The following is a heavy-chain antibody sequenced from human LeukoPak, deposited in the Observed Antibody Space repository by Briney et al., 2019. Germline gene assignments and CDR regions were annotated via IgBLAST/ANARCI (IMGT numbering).Heavy chain of an antibody. CDR1: GFTFSSYG. V-gene: IGHV3-30*02. CDR2: IRYDGSNK. Sequence: GGSLRLSCAASGFTFSSYGMHWVRQAPGKGLEWVAFIRYDGSNKYYADSVKGRFTISRDNSKNTLYLQMNSLRAEDTAVYYCASPTDYYDSSGYPDYWSQGTLVTVSS. J-gene: IGHJ4*02. D-gene: IGHD3-22*01. CDR3: ASPTDYYDSSGYPDY.